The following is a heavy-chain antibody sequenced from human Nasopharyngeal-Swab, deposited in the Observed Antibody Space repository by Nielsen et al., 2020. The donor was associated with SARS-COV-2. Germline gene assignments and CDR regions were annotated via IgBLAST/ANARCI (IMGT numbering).Heavy chain of an antibody. CDR3: ARGTGTPFDY. CDR1: GFTFSSYA. CDR2: ISYDGSNK. V-gene: IGHV3-30-3*01. J-gene: IGHJ4*02. Sequence: GESLKISCAASGFTFSSYAMHWVRQAPGKGLEWVAVISYDGSNKYYADSVKGRFTISRDNSKNTLYLQMNSLRAEDTAVYYRARGTGTPFDYWGQGTLVTVSS. D-gene: IGHD2-8*02.